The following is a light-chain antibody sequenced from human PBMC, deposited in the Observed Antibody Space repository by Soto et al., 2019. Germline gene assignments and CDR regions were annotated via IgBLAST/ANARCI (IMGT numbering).Light chain of an antibody. CDR1: ESIARH. V-gene: IGKV1-39*01. CDR3: QQTYSTPSIT. J-gene: IGKJ5*01. CDR2: AAS. Sequence: DIQMTQSPSSLSASVGDRVTITCRASESIARHLNWYQQKPGKAPKLLIYAASSLQNGVPSRFRGGGSATDFTLTISNLQPEDFATYYCQQTYSTPSITFGQGTRLEIK.